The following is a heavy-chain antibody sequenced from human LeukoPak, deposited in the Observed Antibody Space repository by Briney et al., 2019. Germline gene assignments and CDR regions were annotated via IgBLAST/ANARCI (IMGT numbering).Heavy chain of an antibody. V-gene: IGHV4-34*01. CDR3: ATSGYSGYDLNS. D-gene: IGHD5-12*01. CDR1: GGSFSGNY. Sequence: SETLSLTCAVYGGSFSGNYWSWIRQPPGKGLEWIGEINHSGSTNYNPSLKSRVTISVDTSNNQFSLKLSSVTAADTAMYYCATSGYSGYDLNSWGQGTLVTVSS. J-gene: IGHJ4*02. CDR2: INHSGST.